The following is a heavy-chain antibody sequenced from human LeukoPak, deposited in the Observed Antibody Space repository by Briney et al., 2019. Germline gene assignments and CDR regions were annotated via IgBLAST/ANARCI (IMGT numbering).Heavy chain of an antibody. D-gene: IGHD2-2*01. V-gene: IGHV4-61*02. CDR1: GDSITSGNFY. CDR3: ARGWGSTSSNYFDP. J-gene: IGHJ5*02. CDR2: IYGSGST. Sequence: PSETLSLTCIVSGDSITSGNFYWSWIRQPAGKGLEWIGRIYGSGSTNCSPSLRSRVTISKDASKNQFSLKLNSVTAADTAVYYCARGWGSTSSNYFDPWGQGTLVIVSS.